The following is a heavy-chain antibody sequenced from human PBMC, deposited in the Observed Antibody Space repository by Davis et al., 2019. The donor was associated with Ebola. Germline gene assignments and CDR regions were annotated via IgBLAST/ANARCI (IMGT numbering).Heavy chain of an antibody. V-gene: IGHV1-2*06. D-gene: IGHD1-26*01. Sequence: AASVKVSCKASGYIFTDYYIQWVRQAPGQGLEWMGRSNPNSGNTKHAQKFQGRVTMTRDTSITTAYMELSGLTSDDTAVYYCARETHTTSQYYLDNWGQGTLVTVSS. CDR2: SNPNSGNT. CDR3: ARETHTTSQYYLDN. CDR1: GYIFTDYY. J-gene: IGHJ4*02.